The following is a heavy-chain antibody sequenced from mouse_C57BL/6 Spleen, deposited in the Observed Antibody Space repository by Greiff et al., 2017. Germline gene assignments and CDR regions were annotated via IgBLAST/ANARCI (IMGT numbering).Heavy chain of an antibody. CDR3: ARSSSGYVNYFDY. CDR1: GYTFTSYW. CDR2: IHPNSGST. J-gene: IGHJ2*01. D-gene: IGHD3-2*02. Sequence: QVQLQQPGAELVKPGASVKLSCKASGYTFTSYWMHWVKQRPGQGLEWIGMIHPNSGSTNYNEKFKSKATLTVDKSSSTAYMQLSSLTSEDSAVYYCARSSSGYVNYFDYWCQGTTLTVSS. V-gene: IGHV1-64*01.